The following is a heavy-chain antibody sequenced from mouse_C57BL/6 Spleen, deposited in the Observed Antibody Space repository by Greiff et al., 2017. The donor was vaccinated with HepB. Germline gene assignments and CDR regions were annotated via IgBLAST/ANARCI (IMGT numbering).Heavy chain of an antibody. V-gene: IGHV6-3*01. J-gene: IGHJ2*01. CDR1: GFTFSNYW. Sequence: EVKLVESGGGLVQPGGSMKLSCVASGFTFSNYWMNWVRQSPEKGLEWVAQIRLKSDNYATHYAKSVKGRFTISRDDSKSSVYLQMNNLRAEDTGIYYCTYGKDYFDYWGQGTTLTVSS. D-gene: IGHD2-1*01. CDR3: TYGKDYFDY. CDR2: IRLKSDNYAT.